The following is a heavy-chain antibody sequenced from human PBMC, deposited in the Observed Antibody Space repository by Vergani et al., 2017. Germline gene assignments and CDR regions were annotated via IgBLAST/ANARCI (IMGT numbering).Heavy chain of an antibody. CDR1: GFTFSNAW. CDR3: AREVGDYAHYYYGMDV. D-gene: IGHD4-17*01. V-gene: IGHV3-15*01. Sequence: EVQLVESGGGLVKPGGSLRLSCAASGFTFSNAWMSWVRQAPGKGLEWVGRIKSKTDGGTTDYAAPVKGRFTISRDDSKNTLYLQMNSLRAEDTAVYYCAREVGDYAHYYYGMDVWGQGTTVTVSS. J-gene: IGHJ6*02. CDR2: IKSKTDGGTT.